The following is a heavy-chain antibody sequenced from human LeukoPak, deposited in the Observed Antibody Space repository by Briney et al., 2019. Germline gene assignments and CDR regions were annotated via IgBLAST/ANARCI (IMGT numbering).Heavy chain of an antibody. CDR2: INHSGST. Sequence: PSETLSLTCIVSGGSISSSTYFWGWIRQPPGKGLEWIGEINHSGSTNYNPSLKSRVTISVDTSKNQFSLKLSSVTAADTAVYYCASKRKGRYCSSTSCYRGPFGYWGQGTLVTVSS. CDR1: GGSISSSTYF. CDR3: ASKRKGRYCSSTSCYRGPFGY. D-gene: IGHD2-2*02. J-gene: IGHJ4*02. V-gene: IGHV4-39*07.